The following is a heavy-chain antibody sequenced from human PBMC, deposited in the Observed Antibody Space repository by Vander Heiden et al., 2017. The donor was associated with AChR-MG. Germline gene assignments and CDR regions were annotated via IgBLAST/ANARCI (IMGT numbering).Heavy chain of an antibody. CDR1: GGSISSSSYY. D-gene: IGHD2-21*01. CDR3: ARRRPQYCGGDCYEFDY. J-gene: IGHJ4*02. CDR2: IYYSGST. V-gene: IGHV4-39*01. Sequence: QLQLQESGPGLVRPSETLSLTCTVSGGSISSSSYYWGWIRQPPGKGLEWIGSIYYSGSTYYNPSLKSRVTISVDTSKNQFSLKLSSVTAADTAVYYCARRRPQYCGGDCYEFDYWGQGTLVTVSS.